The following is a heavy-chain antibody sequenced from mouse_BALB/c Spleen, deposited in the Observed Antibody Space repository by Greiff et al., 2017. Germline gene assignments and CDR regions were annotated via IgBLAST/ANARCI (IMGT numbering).Heavy chain of an antibody. J-gene: IGHJ1*01. CDR3: AREDYGSSYWYFDV. CDR2: IRNKANGYTT. V-gene: IGHV7-3*02. Sequence: EVKLMESGGGLVQPGGSLRLSCATSGFTFTDYYMSWVRQPPGKALEWLGFIRNKANGYTTEYSASVKGRFTISRDNSQSILYLQMNTLRAEDSATYYCAREDYGSSYWYFDVWGAGTTVTVSS. CDR1: GFTFTDYY. D-gene: IGHD1-1*01.